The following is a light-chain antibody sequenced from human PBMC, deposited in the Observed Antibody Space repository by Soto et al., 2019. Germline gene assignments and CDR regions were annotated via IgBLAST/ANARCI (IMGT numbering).Light chain of an antibody. V-gene: IGLV2-11*01. CDR1: SSDVGGYSY. Sequence: QSVLTQPRSVSGSPGHSVTISCTGTSSDVGGYSYVSWYQQHPGKAPKLMISDVSKRPSGVPDRFSGSKFGNTASLTISGLQAEDEADYYCCSYTSSTTHVFGTGTKVTVL. CDR2: DVS. J-gene: IGLJ1*01. CDR3: CSYTSSTTHV.